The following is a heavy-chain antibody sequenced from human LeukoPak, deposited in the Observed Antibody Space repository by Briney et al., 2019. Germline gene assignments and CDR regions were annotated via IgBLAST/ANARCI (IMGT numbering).Heavy chain of an antibody. CDR1: GGAISSYY. V-gene: IGHV4-59*01. J-gene: IGHJ4*02. CDR3: ARVGFGNTPHPIDY. D-gene: IGHD4-23*01. CDR2: IYYTGST. Sequence: PSETLSLTCTVSGGAISSYYWSWIRQPPGKGLEWIGYIYYTGSTNYNPSLKSRVTISVDTSKNQFSLQLSSVTAADTAVYYCARVGFGNTPHPIDYWGQGTLVTVSS.